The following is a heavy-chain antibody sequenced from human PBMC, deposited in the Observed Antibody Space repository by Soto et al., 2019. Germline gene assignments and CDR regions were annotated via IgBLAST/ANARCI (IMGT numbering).Heavy chain of an antibody. V-gene: IGHV4-39*01. J-gene: IGHJ4*02. CDR3: ASTFGEMSRLDF. CDR2: IYYRGSS. CDR1: CDSIISPSYY. Sequence: SETLSLTCTFSCDSIISPSYYWGWVRQPPGKGLEWVGTIYYRGSSYYNPSLKSRVTISVDTSKNQLSLQLNSVTAADTAVYYCASTFGEMSRLDFWGQGTLVTVSS. D-gene: IGHD3-10*01.